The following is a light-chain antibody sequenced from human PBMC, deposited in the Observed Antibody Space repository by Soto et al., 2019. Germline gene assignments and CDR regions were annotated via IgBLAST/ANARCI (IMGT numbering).Light chain of an antibody. CDR2: DVT. CDR1: ISDVGGYNY. CDR3: CSDAGTYTFV. Sequence: QSVLTQPASVSGSPGQSITISCTGTISDVGGYNYVSWYQHHPGKAPKFLIYDVTKRPSGVPDRFSGSKSGNTASLTISGLQAEDEADYYCCSDAGTYTFVFGTGTKVTVL. V-gene: IGLV2-11*01. J-gene: IGLJ1*01.